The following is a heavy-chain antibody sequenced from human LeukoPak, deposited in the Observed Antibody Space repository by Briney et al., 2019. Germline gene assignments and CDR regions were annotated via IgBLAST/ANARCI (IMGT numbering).Heavy chain of an antibody. V-gene: IGHV3-23*01. Sequence: GGSLRLSCAASGFTFINYAMSWVRQAPGKGLEWVSGTGASGVTTHYADSVRGRLSLSRDNAKNTVHLQMNGLRAEDTALYYCAKHRDNGDSSGYYDFEFWGQGTLVTVSS. D-gene: IGHD3-22*01. CDR1: GFTFINYA. CDR2: TGASGVTT. CDR3: AKHRDNGDSSGYYDFEF. J-gene: IGHJ4*02.